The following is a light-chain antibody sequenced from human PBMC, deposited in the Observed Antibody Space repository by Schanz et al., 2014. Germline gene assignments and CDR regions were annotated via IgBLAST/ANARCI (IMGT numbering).Light chain of an antibody. Sequence: QSALTQPASVSGSPGQSITISCTGTSGDVGGYNYVSWYQQHPGKAPKLIISDVRNRPSGVSDRFSGSKSGNTASLTISGLQAEDEADYYCSSYTSSSTPWVFGGGTKLTVL. CDR1: SGDVGGYNY. J-gene: IGLJ3*02. V-gene: IGLV2-14*01. CDR3: SSYTSSSTPWV. CDR2: DVR.